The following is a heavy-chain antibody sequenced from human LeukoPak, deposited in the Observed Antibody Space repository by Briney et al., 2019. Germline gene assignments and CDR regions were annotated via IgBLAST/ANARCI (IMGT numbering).Heavy chain of an antibody. J-gene: IGHJ4*02. CDR1: GGSISSSH. V-gene: IGHV4-59*01. CDR3: ARGFYWNFDY. D-gene: IGHD1-1*01. CDR2: IYYNGGT. Sequence: PSETLSLTYTVSGGSISSSHWNWVRQSPGKGLEWIGYIYYNGGTKYNPSLESRVTISLDRSKNQFSLKLSSMTAADTAVYYCARGFYWNFDYWGQGTLVTVSS.